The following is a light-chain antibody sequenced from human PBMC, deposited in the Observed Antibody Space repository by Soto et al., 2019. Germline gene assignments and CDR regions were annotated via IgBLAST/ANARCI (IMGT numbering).Light chain of an antibody. CDR1: QSVSSN. CDR2: SAS. V-gene: IGKV3-15*01. CDR3: QQFINWPPGIT. Sequence: EVVMTQSPATLSVSPGERATVSCRASQSVSSNLAWYQQKPGQTPRLLIYSASTRATGIPARFSGSGSGTEFTLTISSLQSEDFALYYCQQFINWPPGITFGQGTRLEIK. J-gene: IGKJ5*01.